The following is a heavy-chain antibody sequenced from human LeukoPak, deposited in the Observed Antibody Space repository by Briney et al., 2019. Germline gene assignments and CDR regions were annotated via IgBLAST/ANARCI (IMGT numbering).Heavy chain of an antibody. CDR3: ANHKGGLDY. CDR2: ISGSGGST. Sequence: ETLSLTCAVYGGSFSGYYWSWVRQAPGKGLEWVSAISGSGGSTYYADSVKGRFTISRDNSKNTLYLQMNSLRAEDTAVYYCANHKGGLDYWGQGTLVTVSS. V-gene: IGHV3-23*01. CDR1: GGSFSGYY. J-gene: IGHJ4*02. D-gene: IGHD3-16*01.